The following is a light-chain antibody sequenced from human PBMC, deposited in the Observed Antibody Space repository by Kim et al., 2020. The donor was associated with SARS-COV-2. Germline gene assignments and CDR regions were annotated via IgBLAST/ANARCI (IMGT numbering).Light chain of an antibody. CDR2: SDS. Sequence: SYELTQPLSASVALGQTARITCGGNNIGSKNVHWYQQKPGQAPVLVIYSDSNRPSGIPERFSGSNSGNTATLTISRAQAGDEADYYCQVWDSSTAWVFGGGTQLTVL. CDR3: QVWDSSTAWV. J-gene: IGLJ3*02. V-gene: IGLV3-9*01. CDR1: NIGSKN.